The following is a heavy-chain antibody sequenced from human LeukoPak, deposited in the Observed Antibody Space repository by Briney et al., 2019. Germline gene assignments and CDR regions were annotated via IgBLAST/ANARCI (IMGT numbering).Heavy chain of an antibody. CDR1: GYTFIDDY. Sequence: GASVKVSCKASGYTFIDDYIHWLRQAHEQGLEWMGWINPNTGGTKFAQEFQGRLTLTRDTSINRAYMELNSLKSDDTAIYYCAKTPYGDYYDSWGQGTLVTVSS. V-gene: IGHV1-2*02. J-gene: IGHJ4*02. CDR2: INPNTGGT. D-gene: IGHD4-17*01. CDR3: AKTPYGDYYDS.